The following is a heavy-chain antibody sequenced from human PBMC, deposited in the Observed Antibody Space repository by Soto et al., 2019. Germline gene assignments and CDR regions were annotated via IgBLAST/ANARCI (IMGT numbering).Heavy chain of an antibody. CDR2: IRSTAYGGAT. CDR3: TSEDFYYYGTDV. Sequence: LRLSCTGSGFTFADSALSWFRQAPGKGLEWVGFIRSTAYGGATQYAASVKGRFTISRDDSNNIAYLEMNSLKTEDTAVYYCTSEDFYYYGTDVWGQGTTVTVSS. D-gene: IGHD3-3*01. J-gene: IGHJ6*02. CDR1: GFTFADSA. V-gene: IGHV3-49*03.